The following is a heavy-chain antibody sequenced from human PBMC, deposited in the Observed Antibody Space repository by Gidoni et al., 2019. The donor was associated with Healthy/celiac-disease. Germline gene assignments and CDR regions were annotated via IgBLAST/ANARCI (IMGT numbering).Heavy chain of an antibody. Sequence: QLQLQESGPGLVKPSETLTLTCNVSGGSISSSRYDGGGIRQPPGKGLEWIGSIYYSGSTYSNPSLKSRVTISVDTSKNQFSLKLSSVTAADTAVYYCASRALYCSGGSCYYYYYGMDVWGQGTTVTVSS. CDR3: ASRALYCSGGSCYYYYYGMDV. J-gene: IGHJ6*02. CDR1: GGSISSSRYD. CDR2: IYYSGST. V-gene: IGHV4-39*01. D-gene: IGHD2-15*01.